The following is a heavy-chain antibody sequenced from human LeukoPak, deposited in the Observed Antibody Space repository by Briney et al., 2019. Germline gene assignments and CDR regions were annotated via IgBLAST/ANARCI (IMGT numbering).Heavy chain of an antibody. D-gene: IGHD5-18*01. CDR1: GGSFSGYY. V-gene: IGHV4-34*01. CDR2: INHSGST. Sequence: SETLSLTCAVYGGSFSGYYWSWIRQPPGKGLEWIGEINHSGSTNYNPSLKSRVTISVDTSKNQFSLKLSSVTAADTAVYYCARERRENTGAMATQAFDIWGQGTMVTVSS. J-gene: IGHJ3*02. CDR3: ARERRENTGAMATQAFDI.